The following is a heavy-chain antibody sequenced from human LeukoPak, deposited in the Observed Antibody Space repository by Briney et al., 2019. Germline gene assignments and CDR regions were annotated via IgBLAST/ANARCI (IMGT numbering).Heavy chain of an antibody. CDR3: AREMATTEPFDY. J-gene: IGHJ4*02. CDR1: GFNFSNYV. Sequence: QTGGSLRLSCAASGFNFSNYVMHWVRQAPGKGLEWVAVISYDGSNKYYADSVKGRFTISRDNSKNTLYLQMSSLRAEDTAVYYCAREMATTEPFDYWGQGTLVTVSS. V-gene: IGHV3-30-3*01. CDR2: ISYDGSNK. D-gene: IGHD5-24*01.